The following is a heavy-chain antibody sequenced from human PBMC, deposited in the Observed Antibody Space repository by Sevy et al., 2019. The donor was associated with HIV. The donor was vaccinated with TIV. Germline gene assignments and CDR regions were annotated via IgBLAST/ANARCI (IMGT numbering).Heavy chain of an antibody. CDR1: GYTFTGQY. CDR3: ARDIRLRGYSYGSFYY. V-gene: IGHV1-2*02. Sequence: ASVKVSCKASGYTFTGQYMHWVRQAPGQGLEWMGWINPNSGDTKYEQEFQGRVTMTRDTSISTAYMELSGLKSDDTANYYCARDIRLRGYSYGSFYYWGQGTLVTVSS. CDR2: INPNSGDT. J-gene: IGHJ4*02. D-gene: IGHD5-18*01.